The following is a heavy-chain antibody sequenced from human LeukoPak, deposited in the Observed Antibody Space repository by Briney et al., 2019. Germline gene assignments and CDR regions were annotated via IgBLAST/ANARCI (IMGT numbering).Heavy chain of an antibody. D-gene: IGHD2-2*01. CDR3: ARDCSSTSCSLFFDY. CDR1: GFTLSSYS. V-gene: IGHV3-48*04. CDR2: TSSSGTII. Sequence: GGSLRLSCEAAGFTLSSYSINWVRQAPGKGLEWVSHTSSSGTIIYYADSVKGRFTVSRDNAKNSVYLQMNSLRAEDTALYYCARDCSSTSCSLFFDYWGQGTLVTVSS. J-gene: IGHJ4*02.